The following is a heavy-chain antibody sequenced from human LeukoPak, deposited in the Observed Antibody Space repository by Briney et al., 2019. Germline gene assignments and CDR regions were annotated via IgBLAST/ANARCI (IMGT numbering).Heavy chain of an antibody. CDR3: ARVHGDNWNYVRPYYYYYYMDV. CDR1: GGSFSGYY. J-gene: IGHJ6*03. CDR2: INHSGST. Sequence: PSETLSLTCAVYGGSFSGYYWSWIRQPPGKGLEWIGEINHSGSTNYNPSLKSRVTISVDTSKNQFSLKLSSVTAADTAVYYCARVHGDNWNYVRPYYYYYYMDVWGKGTTVTVSS. D-gene: IGHD1-7*01. V-gene: IGHV4-34*01.